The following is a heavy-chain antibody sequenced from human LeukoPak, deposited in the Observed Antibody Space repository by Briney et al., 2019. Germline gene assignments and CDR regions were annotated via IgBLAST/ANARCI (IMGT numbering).Heavy chain of an antibody. J-gene: IGHJ4*02. D-gene: IGHD3-10*01. CDR3: ARDQGGSGGN. CDR1: GFTFSSYS. CDR2: ISSSGTYI. V-gene: IGHV3-21*01. Sequence: GGSLRLSCAASGFTFSSYSMHWVRQAPWKGLEWVSSISSSGTYIYYADSVKGRFTISRDNAKNSVHLQMNSLRAEGTAVYYCARDQGGSGGNWGQGTLVTVSS.